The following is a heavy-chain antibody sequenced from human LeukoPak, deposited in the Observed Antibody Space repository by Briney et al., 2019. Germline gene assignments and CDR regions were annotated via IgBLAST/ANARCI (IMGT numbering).Heavy chain of an antibody. J-gene: IGHJ5*02. V-gene: IGHV3-66*01. CDR2: IYSGGST. CDR3: ARIVYENYLWFDP. Sequence: PGGSLRLSCAASGFTVSSNYTSWVRQAPGKGLEWVSVIYSGGSTYYADSVKGRFTISRDNSKNTLYLQMNSLRAEDTAVYYCARIVYENYLWFDPWGQGTLVTVSS. D-gene: IGHD1-7*01. CDR1: GFTVSSNY.